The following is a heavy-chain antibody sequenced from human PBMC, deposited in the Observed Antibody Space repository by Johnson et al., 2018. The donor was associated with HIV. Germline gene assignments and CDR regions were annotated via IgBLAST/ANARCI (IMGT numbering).Heavy chain of an antibody. D-gene: IGHD2-15*01. Sequence: QEQLVESGGGVVQPGRSLRLSCAASGFTFSSYAMHWVRQAPGKGLEWVAVISYDGSNKYYADSVKGRLTISRDNSKSTLYLQMNSLRAEDTAVYYCAREGRGAPHDAFDIWGQGTMVTVSS. CDR3: AREGRGAPHDAFDI. J-gene: IGHJ3*02. CDR2: ISYDGSNK. V-gene: IGHV3-30*14. CDR1: GFTFSSYA.